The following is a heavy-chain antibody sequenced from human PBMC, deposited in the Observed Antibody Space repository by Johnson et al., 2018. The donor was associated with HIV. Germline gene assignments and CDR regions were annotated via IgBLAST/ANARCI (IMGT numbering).Heavy chain of an antibody. D-gene: IGHD3-16*01. CDR3: ARDLRITDDPSRAFDI. CDR1: GFTFNSYG. V-gene: IGHV3-30*03. J-gene: IGHJ3*02. Sequence: QVQLVESGGGVVQPGRSLRLSCAASGFTFNSYGMHWVRQAPGKGLEWVAVISYDGNNKYFADSVKGRFTISRDNSKNTVYLQLNSLRAEDTAVYYCARDLRITDDPSRAFDIWGLGTMVTVSS. CDR2: ISYDGNNK.